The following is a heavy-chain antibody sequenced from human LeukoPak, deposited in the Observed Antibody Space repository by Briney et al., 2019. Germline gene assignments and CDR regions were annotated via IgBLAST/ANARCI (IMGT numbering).Heavy chain of an antibody. D-gene: IGHD3-10*01. V-gene: IGHV3-23*01. CDR2: ISGSGDST. Sequence: PGGSLRLSCAASGFTFSTYAVNWVRQAPGKGLEWVSTISGSGDSTYYADSVKGRFTISRDNSKDTLYLQMSSVRVDDTAVYYCARGPNIYGSGRSWFDPWGQGTLVTVSS. J-gene: IGHJ5*02. CDR3: ARGPNIYGSGRSWFDP. CDR1: GFTFSTYA.